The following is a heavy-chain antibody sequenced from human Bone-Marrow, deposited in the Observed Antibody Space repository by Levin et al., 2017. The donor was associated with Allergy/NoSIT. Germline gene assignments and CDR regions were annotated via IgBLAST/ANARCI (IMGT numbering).Heavy chain of an antibody. CDR3: VRNPYCIQGACNMWDDAFDL. J-gene: IGHJ3*01. CDR1: GFSFSHYA. V-gene: IGHV3-33*03. CDR2: IWYDGGTE. D-gene: IGHD1-26*01. Sequence: GGSLRLSCGASGFSFSHYAMHWVRQAPGKGLEWVADIWYDGGTEYYADSVTGRFSVSRDNSKNTLFLQMNSLRAEDTAMYYCVRNPYCIQGACNMWDDAFDLWGQGTMVTVSS.